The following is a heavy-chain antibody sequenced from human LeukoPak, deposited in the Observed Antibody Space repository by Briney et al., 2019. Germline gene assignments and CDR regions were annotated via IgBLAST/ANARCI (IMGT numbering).Heavy chain of an antibody. D-gene: IGHD5-18*01. Sequence: GGSLRLSCAASGFTFSSYGMHWVRQAPGKGLEWVAVISYDGSNKYYADSVKGRFTISRDNSKNTLYLQMNSLRAEDTAVYYCAKGGQLWVPNWFDPWGQGTLVTVSS. J-gene: IGHJ5*02. CDR3: AKGGQLWVPNWFDP. CDR2: ISYDGSNK. V-gene: IGHV3-30*18. CDR1: GFTFSSYG.